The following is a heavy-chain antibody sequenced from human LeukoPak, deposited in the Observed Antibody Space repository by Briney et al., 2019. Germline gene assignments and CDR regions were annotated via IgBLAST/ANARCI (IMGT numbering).Heavy chain of an antibody. CDR2: ISSGSNYI. J-gene: IGHJ4*02. CDR3: ARDLGGYSEFDY. D-gene: IGHD3-22*01. Sequence: KSGGSLRLSCAASGFTLSTNIMNWVRQAPGKGLEWVSSISSGSNYIYYADSVKGRFTISRDNTKNSLYLQMNSLRAEDTAVYYCARDLGGYSEFDYWGQGTLVTVSS. CDR1: GFTLSTNI. V-gene: IGHV3-21*04.